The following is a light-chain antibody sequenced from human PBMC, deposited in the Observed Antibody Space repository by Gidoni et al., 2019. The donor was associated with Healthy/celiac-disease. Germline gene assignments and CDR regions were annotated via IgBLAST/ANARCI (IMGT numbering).Light chain of an antibody. Sequence: IRMTQSPSSFSASTGDRVTITCRASQGISSDLAWYQQKPGKAPKLLIYAASTLQSGVPSRFSGSGSGTDFTLTISCLQSEDFATYYCQQYYSYLPYTFGQGTKLEIK. CDR3: QQYYSYLPYT. J-gene: IGKJ2*01. CDR2: AAS. CDR1: QGISSD. V-gene: IGKV1-8*01.